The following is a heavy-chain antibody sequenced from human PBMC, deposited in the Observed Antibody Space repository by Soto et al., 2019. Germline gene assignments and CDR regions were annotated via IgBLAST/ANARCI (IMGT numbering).Heavy chain of an antibody. J-gene: IGHJ4*02. D-gene: IGHD4-17*01. Sequence: QVQLVESGGGLVKPGGSLRLSCATSGFIFSDYYMHWIRQAPGKGLEWISYISGNGRIIQYADSAKGRFTISSDNAQNSQYLQMNSLRAEDTALYFCARDFDADSRTDFDYWGQGTLVTVSS. CDR3: ARDFDADSRTDFDY. CDR1: GFIFSDYY. V-gene: IGHV3-11*01. CDR2: ISGNGRII.